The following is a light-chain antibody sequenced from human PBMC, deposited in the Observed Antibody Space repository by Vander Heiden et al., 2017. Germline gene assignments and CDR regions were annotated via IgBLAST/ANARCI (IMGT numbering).Light chain of an antibody. J-gene: IGLJ2*01. CDR3: SSYTSITTLGVV. Sequence: QSALTQPASVSGSPGQSITISCAGTSSDVGGYKFVSWYQQHPGKAPKLMIYDVTNRPSGVSNRFSGSKSGNTASLTISGLQAEDEADYYCSSYTSITTLGVVFGGGTKL. CDR2: DVT. CDR1: SSDVGGYKF. V-gene: IGLV2-14*01.